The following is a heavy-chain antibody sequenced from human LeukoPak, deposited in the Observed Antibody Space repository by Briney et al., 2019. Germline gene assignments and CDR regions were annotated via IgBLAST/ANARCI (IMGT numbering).Heavy chain of an antibody. CDR3: ARYHSAWYAGY. Sequence: ASVKVSCKASGYTFTGYYLHWVRQVPGQGLEWMGWINPNNGVTDYAQKFQGRVTMTRDTSISTVYMELSRLRSDDTAIYYCARYHSAWYAGYWGQGTLLTVSS. CDR2: INPNNGVT. J-gene: IGHJ4*02. V-gene: IGHV1-2*02. D-gene: IGHD6-19*01. CDR1: GYTFTGYY.